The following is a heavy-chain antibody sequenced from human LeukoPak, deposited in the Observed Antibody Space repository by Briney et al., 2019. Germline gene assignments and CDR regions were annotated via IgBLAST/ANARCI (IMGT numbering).Heavy chain of an antibody. J-gene: IGHJ4*02. CDR3: ARGPDY. Sequence: TGRSLRLSCAASGFTFSSYAMHWVRQAPGKGLEWVAVISYDGSNKYYADSVKGRFTISRDNSKNTLYLQMNSLRAEDTAVYYCARGPDYWGQGTLVTVSS. CDR1: GFTFSSYA. CDR2: ISYDGSNK. V-gene: IGHV3-30-3*01.